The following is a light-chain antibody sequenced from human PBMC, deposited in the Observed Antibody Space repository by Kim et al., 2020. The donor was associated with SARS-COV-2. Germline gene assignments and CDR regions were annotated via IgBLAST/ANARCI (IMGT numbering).Light chain of an antibody. CDR3: CSYAGSSTVL. V-gene: IGLV2-23*02. CDR2: EVS. Sequence: GQSITISCTGTSSDVGSYNLVPWYQQHPGKAPKLMIYEVSKRPSGVSNRFSGSKSGNTASLTISGLQAEDEADYYCCSYAGSSTVLFGGGTQLTVL. CDR1: SSDVGSYNL. J-gene: IGLJ2*01.